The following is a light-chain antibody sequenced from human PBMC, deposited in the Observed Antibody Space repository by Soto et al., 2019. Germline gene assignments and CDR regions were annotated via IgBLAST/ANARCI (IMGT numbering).Light chain of an antibody. J-gene: IGKJ1*01. Sequence: DIQVTQSPSSLSASVGDRVTITCRASQGISNYLVWYQQIPGKVPKLLIYAATTLQSGFPSRFSGSGYGTDFTLIISGLQPEEVATYYCQNHGSTPWMFGQGTKVEIK. V-gene: IGKV1-27*01. CDR1: QGISNY. CDR2: AAT. CDR3: QNHGSTPWM.